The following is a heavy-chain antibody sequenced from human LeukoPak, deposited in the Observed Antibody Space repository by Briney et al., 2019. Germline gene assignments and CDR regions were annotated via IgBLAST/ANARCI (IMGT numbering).Heavy chain of an antibody. D-gene: IGHD6-19*01. J-gene: IGHJ4*02. CDR1: GFTFSSYA. CDR2: ISYGGSNK. V-gene: IGHV3-30*01. Sequence: GGSLRLSCAASGFTFSSYAMHWVRQAPGKGLEWVAVISYGGSNKYYADSVKGRFTISRDNSKNTLYLQMNSLRAEDTAVYYCARDPELGYAVAGENFDYWGQGTLVTVSS. CDR3: ARDPELGYAVAGENFDY.